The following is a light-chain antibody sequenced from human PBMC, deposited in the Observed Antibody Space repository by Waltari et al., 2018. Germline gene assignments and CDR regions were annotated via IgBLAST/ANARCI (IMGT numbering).Light chain of an antibody. J-gene: IGLJ2*01. CDR1: TSDVGGYTH. V-gene: IGLV2-8*01. Sequence: QSALTQPPSASGSPGQSVTISCTGTTSDVGGYTHVSWYQQHPGKAPKLMIYEVIKRPSGVPDRFSGSKSGSTASLTVSGLQAEDEADYYCSSYAGSNNLVFGGGTKLTVL. CDR3: SSYAGSNNLV. CDR2: EVI.